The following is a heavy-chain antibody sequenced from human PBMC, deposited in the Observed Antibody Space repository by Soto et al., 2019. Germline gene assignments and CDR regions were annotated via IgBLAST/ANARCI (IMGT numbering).Heavy chain of an antibody. D-gene: IGHD6-13*01. CDR3: ARTIAAAGCLDV. CDR1: AGSISSYY. V-gene: IGHV4-59*01. J-gene: IGHJ6*02. CDR2: IYYSGST. Sequence: SETLSLTCTVSAGSISSYYWSWIRQPPGKGLEWIGYIYYSGSTNYNPSLKSRVTISVDTSKNQFSLKLSSVTAADTAVYYCARTIAAAGCLDVWGQGTTVTVSS.